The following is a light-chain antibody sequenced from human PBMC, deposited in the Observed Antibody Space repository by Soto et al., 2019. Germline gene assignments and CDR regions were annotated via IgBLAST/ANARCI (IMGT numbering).Light chain of an antibody. CDR1: SGYSNYK. V-gene: IGLV9-49*01. J-gene: IGLJ1*01. CDR2: VGTGGIEG. CDR3: GEAHGSGSNFVYV. Sequence: QPVLTQPPSASASLGVSVTLTCTLSSGYSNYKVDWYQQRPGKGPRFVMRVGTGGIEGSKGDGIPDRFSVLGSGLNRNLTIKHIQAEDESDYHCGEAHGSGSNFVYVFGTGTKLTVL.